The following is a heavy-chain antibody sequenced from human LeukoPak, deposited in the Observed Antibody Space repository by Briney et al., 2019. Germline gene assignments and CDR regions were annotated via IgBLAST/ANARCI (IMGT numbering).Heavy chain of an antibody. J-gene: IGHJ4*02. Sequence: GGSLRLSCAASGFTFSGSAMHWVRQASGKGLEWVGRIRSKANSYATAYAASVKGRFTISRDYSKNTAYLQMNSLKTEDTAVYYCHYYDSSGYYYPRFDYWGQGTLVTVSS. V-gene: IGHV3-73*01. D-gene: IGHD3-22*01. CDR1: GFTFSGSA. CDR2: IRSKANSYAT. CDR3: HYYDSSGYYYPRFDY.